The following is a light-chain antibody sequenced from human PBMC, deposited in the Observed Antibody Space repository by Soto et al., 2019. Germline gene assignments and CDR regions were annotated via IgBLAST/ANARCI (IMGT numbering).Light chain of an antibody. CDR3: QQLNSYPIT. J-gene: IGKJ3*01. Sequence: DIQLTQSPSFLSASVGDRVTITCRASQGLSSYLAWYQQKPGMAPKLLIYSTSTLQSGVPARFSGSASGTEFTLTISSLQPEDFATYYCQQLNSYPITFGLGTKVDI. CDR1: QGLSSY. V-gene: IGKV1-9*01. CDR2: STS.